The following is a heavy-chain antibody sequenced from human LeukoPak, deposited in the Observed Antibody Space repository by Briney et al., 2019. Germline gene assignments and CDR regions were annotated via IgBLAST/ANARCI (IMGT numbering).Heavy chain of an antibody. J-gene: IGHJ6*03. CDR2: VYYTGTT. CDR1: GGSMRRCNDY. V-gene: IGHV4-39*01. D-gene: IGHD2-21*02. Sequence: SETLSLTCSVSGGSMRRCNDYWGWVRQPPGKGLEWIGNVYYTGTTFYNPSLKSRVIISVDTSKNQFSLKVRSVTPADTANYYCARLVSVDTAILPPYYYSTDVCGKGTTVTVSS. CDR3: ARLVSVDTAILPPYYYSTDV.